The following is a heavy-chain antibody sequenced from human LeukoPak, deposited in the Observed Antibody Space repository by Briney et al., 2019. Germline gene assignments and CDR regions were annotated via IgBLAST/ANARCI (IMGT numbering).Heavy chain of an antibody. CDR1: GFTFSSCA. CDR3: VKDLSGWYSFEY. D-gene: IGHD6-19*01. J-gene: IGHJ4*02. V-gene: IGHV3-64D*09. Sequence: PGGSLRLSCSASGFTFSSCAMHWVRQAPGMGLEYVSGINDYGTITHYGDSVRGRVTISRDDTKNTAHLEMSSLRAEDTAVYYCVKDLSGWYSFEYWGQGTLVTVSS. CDR2: INDYGTIT.